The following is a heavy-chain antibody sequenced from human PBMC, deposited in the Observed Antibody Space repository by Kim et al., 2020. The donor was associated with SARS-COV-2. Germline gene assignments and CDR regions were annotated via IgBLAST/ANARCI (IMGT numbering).Heavy chain of an antibody. J-gene: IGHJ4*02. D-gene: IGHD3-10*01. Sequence: SVKGRFTIPRDNAKNTLYLQMNSRRAEDTAVYYCAHAPITMVRGVTPYGYWGQGTLVTVSS. V-gene: IGHV3-74*01. CDR3: AHAPITMVRGVTPYGY.